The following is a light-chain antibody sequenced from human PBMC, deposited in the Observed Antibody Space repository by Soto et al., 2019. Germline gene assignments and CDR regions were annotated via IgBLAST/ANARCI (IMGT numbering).Light chain of an antibody. V-gene: IGLV1-51*01. Sequence: QAVVTQPPSVSAAPGQKVTISCSGSSSNIGGNSVSWYQQLPGTAPKLLIYDNNKRPSGIADRFSGSKSGTSATLGITGLQTGDEADYYCGTWDTSLSNYVFGTGTKLTVL. J-gene: IGLJ1*01. CDR1: SSNIGGNS. CDR2: DNN. CDR3: GTWDTSLSNYV.